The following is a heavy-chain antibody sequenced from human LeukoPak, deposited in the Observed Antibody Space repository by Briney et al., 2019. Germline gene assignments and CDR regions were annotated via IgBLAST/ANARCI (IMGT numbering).Heavy chain of an antibody. CDR1: GYTFTGYY. Sequence: ASVKVSYKASGYTFTGYYMHWVRQAPGQGLEWMGWINPNSGGTNYAQKFQGRVTKTRDTSISTAYMELSRLRSDDTAVYYCARGLWFGERIDYWGQGTLVTVSS. V-gene: IGHV1-2*02. CDR3: ARGLWFGERIDY. CDR2: INPNSGGT. J-gene: IGHJ4*02. D-gene: IGHD3-10*01.